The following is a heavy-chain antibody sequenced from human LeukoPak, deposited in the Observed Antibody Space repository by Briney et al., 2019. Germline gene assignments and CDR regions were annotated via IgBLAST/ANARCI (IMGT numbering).Heavy chain of an antibody. CDR3: AREPVWEDAFDI. D-gene: IGHD1-26*01. J-gene: IGHJ3*02. CDR2: TYTSGST. Sequence: SETLSLTCTVSGGSISSYYWSWIRQPAGKGLEWIGRTYTSGSTNYNPSLKSRVTMSVDTSKNQFSLKLSSVTAADTAVYYCAREPVWEDAFDIWGQGTMVTVSS. CDR1: GGSISSYY. V-gene: IGHV4-4*07.